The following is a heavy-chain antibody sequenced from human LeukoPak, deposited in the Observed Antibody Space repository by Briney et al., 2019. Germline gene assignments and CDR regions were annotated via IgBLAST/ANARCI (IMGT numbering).Heavy chain of an antibody. V-gene: IGHV1-2*02. CDR2: INFNSGDT. CDR3: VRERGATVDY. CDR1: GYTFSGYY. Sequence: ASVKVSCKASGYTFSGYYIHWVRQAPGQGLEWMGWINFNSGDTNYAQKFQGRVTVTRDTSMSTTYMELSSLRADDTAIYHCVRERGATVDYWGQGTLVTVSS. D-gene: IGHD1-26*01. J-gene: IGHJ4*02.